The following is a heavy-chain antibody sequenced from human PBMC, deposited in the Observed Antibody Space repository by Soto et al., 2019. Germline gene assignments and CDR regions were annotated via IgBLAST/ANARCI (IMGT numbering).Heavy chain of an antibody. CDR1: GGSISSGDYY. CDR3: ASRYCSSTSCYLAY. CDR2: IYYSGST. D-gene: IGHD2-2*01. J-gene: IGHJ4*02. Sequence: SETLSLTCTVSGGSISSGDYYWSWIRQPPGKGLEWIGYIYYSGSTYYNPSLKSRVTISVDTSKNQFSLKLSSVTAADTAMYYCASRYCSSTSCYLAYWGQGTLVTVSS. V-gene: IGHV4-30-4*01.